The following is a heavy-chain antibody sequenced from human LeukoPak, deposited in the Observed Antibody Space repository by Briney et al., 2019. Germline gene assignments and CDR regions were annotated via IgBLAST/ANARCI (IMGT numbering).Heavy chain of an antibody. D-gene: IGHD5-24*01. Sequence: ASVKVSCKASGYTFSNYYLHWVRQAPGQGLEWMGLINPTAGNTYYAQRFQGRVTMTRNTSTSTVYMELSSLRSEDTAVYYCARIRDGLNDAYDIWGQGTMVTVLS. CDR3: ARIRDGLNDAYDI. V-gene: IGHV1-46*01. J-gene: IGHJ3*02. CDR1: GYTFSNYY. CDR2: INPTAGNT.